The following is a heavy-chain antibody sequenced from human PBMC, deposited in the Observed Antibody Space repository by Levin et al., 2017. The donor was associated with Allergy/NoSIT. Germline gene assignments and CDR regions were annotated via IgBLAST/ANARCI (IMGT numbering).Heavy chain of an antibody. V-gene: IGHV3-30*02. CDR3: AKDRSGTWSIDY. J-gene: IGHJ4*02. D-gene: IGHD1-26*01. CDR1: GFTFSNYD. CDR2: ILSDGSSK. Sequence: PGGSLRLSCAASGFTFSNYDIHWVRQAPGKGLEWVAIILSDGSSKFYADSVKGRFTVSRDNSKNTLYLQMDSLRAEDTAVYHCAKDRSGTWSIDYWGQGTLVTVSS.